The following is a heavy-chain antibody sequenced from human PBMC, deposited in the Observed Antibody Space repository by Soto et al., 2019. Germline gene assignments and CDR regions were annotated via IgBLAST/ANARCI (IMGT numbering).Heavy chain of an antibody. CDR2: IIYRRST. J-gene: IGHJ6*02. V-gene: IGHV4-59*01. CDR3: ARVLVDGNYYYGMDV. CDR1: GGSFGNYY. Sequence: SETLSLTCTVSGGSFGNYYWNWVRQPPGKGLEWIGDIIYRRSTTYSPSLKSRVTLLVDTSKNQFSLKMSSVTAADTAVYYCARVLVDGNYYYGMDVWGQGTTVTVSS. D-gene: IGHD2-8*01.